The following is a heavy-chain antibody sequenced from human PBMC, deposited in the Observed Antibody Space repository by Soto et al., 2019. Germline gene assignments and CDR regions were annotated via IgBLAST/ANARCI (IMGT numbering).Heavy chain of an antibody. D-gene: IGHD5-12*01. CDR2: IDPSDSQT. Sequence: PGESLKISCKASGYSFTNYWITWVRQMPGKGLEWMGKIDPSDSQTNYSPSFQGHVTISADRSINTAYLQWNSLQASDTAMYYCTRLSMARYFYYGMDVWGQGTTVTVSS. V-gene: IGHV5-10-1*01. CDR3: TRLSMARYFYYGMDV. CDR1: GYSFTNYW. J-gene: IGHJ6*02.